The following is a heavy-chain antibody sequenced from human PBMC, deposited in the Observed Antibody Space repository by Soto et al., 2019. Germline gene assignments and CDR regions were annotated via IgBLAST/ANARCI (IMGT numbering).Heavy chain of an antibody. J-gene: IGHJ6*03. Sequence: SETLSLTCAVYGGSFSGYYWSWIRQPPGKGLEWIGEINHSVSTNYNPSLKSRVTISVDTSKNQFSLKLSSVTAADTAVYYCARQGPSDYIWGSYRNYYYYYYMDVWGKGTTVTVSS. D-gene: IGHD3-16*02. CDR3: ARQGPSDYIWGSYRNYYYYYYMDV. CDR1: GGSFSGYY. CDR2: INHSVST. V-gene: IGHV4-34*01.